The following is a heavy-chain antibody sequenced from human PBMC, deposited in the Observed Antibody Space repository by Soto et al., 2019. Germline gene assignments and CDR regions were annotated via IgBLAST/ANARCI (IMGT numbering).Heavy chain of an antibody. D-gene: IGHD6-13*01. CDR2: ISYDGSNK. CDR3: ARGRIAAAGRFDY. Sequence: QVPLVESGGGVVQPGRSLRLSCAASGFTFSSYAMHWVRQAPGKGLEWVAVISYDGSNKYYADSVKGRFTISRDNSKNTLYLQMNSLRAEDTAVYYCARGRIAAAGRFDYWGQGTLVTVSS. J-gene: IGHJ4*02. V-gene: IGHV3-30-3*01. CDR1: GFTFSSYA.